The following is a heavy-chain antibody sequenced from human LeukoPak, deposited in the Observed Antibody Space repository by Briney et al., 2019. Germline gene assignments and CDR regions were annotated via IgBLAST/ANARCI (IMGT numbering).Heavy chain of an antibody. Sequence: SETLSLTCTVSGGSISSYYWSWIRQPAGKGLEWIGRIYTSGSTNYNPSLKSRVTMSVDTSKNQFSLKLSSVTAADTAVYYCARQTDYYDSSGPYDYWGQGTLVTVSS. D-gene: IGHD3-22*01. CDR2: IYTSGST. V-gene: IGHV4-4*07. CDR1: GGSISSYY. J-gene: IGHJ4*02. CDR3: ARQTDYYDSSGPYDY.